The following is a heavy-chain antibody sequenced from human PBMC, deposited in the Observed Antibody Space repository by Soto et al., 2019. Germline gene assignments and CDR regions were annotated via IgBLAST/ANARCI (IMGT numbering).Heavy chain of an antibody. CDR1: GYNFTQYR. CDR2: ITAGDAKT. CDR3: ARDLYSSSWFWFDP. D-gene: IGHD2-2*01. V-gene: IGHV1-3*01. J-gene: IGHJ5*02. Sequence: QVQLVQSGADVKKPGASVKISCKASGYNFTQYRIHWVRQAPGQRLEWMGWITAGDAKTEHSQKFQGRVTISRDISATTVYLDLDSLRSEDTAVYYCARDLYSSSWFWFDPWGRGTQVIVSS.